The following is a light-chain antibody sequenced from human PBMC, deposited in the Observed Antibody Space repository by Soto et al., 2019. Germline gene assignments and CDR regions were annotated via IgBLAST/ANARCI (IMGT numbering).Light chain of an antibody. CDR2: KAS. CDR3: QQYRFFWT. CDR1: QSIDSG. J-gene: IGKJ1*01. V-gene: IGKV1-5*03. Sequence: DIQMTQSPSTLSASVGDRVTITCRASQSIDSGLAWYQQKPGKAPKLLIYKASTLESGVPLRFSGSGSGTEFTLTSTSLQPDDFAAYYCQQYRFFWTFGQGTRVEIK.